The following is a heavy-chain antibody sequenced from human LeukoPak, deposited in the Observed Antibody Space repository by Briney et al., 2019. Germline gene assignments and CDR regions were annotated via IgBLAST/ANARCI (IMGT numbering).Heavy chain of an antibody. CDR2: IEQDGSAE. J-gene: IGHJ6*02. V-gene: IGHV3-7*01. D-gene: IGHD3-10*01. CDR3: ATAPEDYYFGLDV. Sequence: SGGSLRLSCVASGFTLNSNWMTWVRQAPGKGLEWVANIEQDGSAESYVGSVKGRFTISRDNAKNSLYLQMDSLRVEDTAVYFCATAPEDYYFGLDVWGQGTTVTVSS. CDR1: GFTLNSNW.